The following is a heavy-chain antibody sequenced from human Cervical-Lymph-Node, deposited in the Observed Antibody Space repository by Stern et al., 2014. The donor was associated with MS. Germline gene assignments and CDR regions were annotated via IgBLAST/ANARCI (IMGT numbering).Heavy chain of an antibody. CDR3: ARFLYGYPLNFYYGMDV. CDR2: ISSVGSTK. V-gene: IGHV3-11*01. CDR1: GFTFSDYY. Sequence: VQLVESGGGVVKPGGSLRLSCAPSGFTFSDYYIAWIRQASGKGLEWVSYISSVGSTKYDSDSVKRRFTISRDNAKNSVDLQMNSLRAEDTAVYYCARFLYGYPLNFYYGMDVWGQGTTVTVSS. D-gene: IGHD5-18*01. J-gene: IGHJ6*02.